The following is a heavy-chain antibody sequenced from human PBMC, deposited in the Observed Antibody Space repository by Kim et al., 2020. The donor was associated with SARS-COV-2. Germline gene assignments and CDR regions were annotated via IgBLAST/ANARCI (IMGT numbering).Heavy chain of an antibody. V-gene: IGHV3-43*01. CDR3: AKDKAVAGRVNDYYYYGMDV. CDR1: GFTFDDYT. Sequence: GGSLRLSCAASGFTFDDYTMHWVRQAPGKGLEWVSLISWDGGSTYYADSVKGRFTISRDNSKNSLYLQMNSLRTEDTALYYCAKDKAVAGRVNDYYYYGMDVWGQGTTVTVSS. D-gene: IGHD6-19*01. J-gene: IGHJ6*02. CDR2: ISWDGGST.